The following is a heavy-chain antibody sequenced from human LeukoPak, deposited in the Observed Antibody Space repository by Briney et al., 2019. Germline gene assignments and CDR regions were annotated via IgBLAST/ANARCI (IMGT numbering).Heavy chain of an antibody. J-gene: IGHJ5*02. CDR3: ARAGGYYDYH. CDR2: ISSSGSTI. D-gene: IGHD3-3*01. Sequence: GGSLRLSCAAPGFTFSSYEMNWVRQAPGKGLEWVSYISSSGSTIYYADSVKGRFTISRDNAKNSLYLQMNSLRAEDTAVYYCARAGGYYDYHWGQGTLVTVSS. CDR1: GFTFSSYE. V-gene: IGHV3-48*03.